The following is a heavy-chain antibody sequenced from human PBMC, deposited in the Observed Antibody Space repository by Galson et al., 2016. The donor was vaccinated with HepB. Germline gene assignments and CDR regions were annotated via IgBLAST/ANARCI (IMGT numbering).Heavy chain of an antibody. J-gene: IGHJ4*02. CDR1: GDTFSTYA. D-gene: IGHD3-10*01. V-gene: IGHV1-69*13. CDR3: ARDTMVRGAKMDY. Sequence: SVKVSCKASGDTFSTYAISWVRQTPGQGPEWMGGIIPIFGTTNYAQRFQGRVMSTADESTSTAYMELSSLRSEDTAVYYCARDTMVRGAKMDYWGQGTLVTVSS. CDR2: IIPIFGTT.